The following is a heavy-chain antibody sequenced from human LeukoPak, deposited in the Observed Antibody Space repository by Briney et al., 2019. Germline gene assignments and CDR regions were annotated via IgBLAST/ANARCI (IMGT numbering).Heavy chain of an antibody. Sequence: GESLKISCKGSGYSFTDYWIGWVRQMPGKGLEWMGIIYPGDSDTRYGPSFRYSPSFQGQVTISADKSISAAYLQWSSLKASDTAMYYCARYRVGATEYFDYWGQGTLVTVSS. J-gene: IGHJ4*02. D-gene: IGHD1-26*01. CDR1: GYSFTDYW. V-gene: IGHV5-51*01. CDR2: IYPGDSDTRYGPSF. CDR3: ARYRVGATEYFDY.